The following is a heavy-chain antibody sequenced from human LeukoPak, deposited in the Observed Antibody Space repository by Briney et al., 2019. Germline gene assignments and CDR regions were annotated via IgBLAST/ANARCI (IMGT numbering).Heavy chain of an antibody. J-gene: IGHJ5*02. Sequence: PGGSLRLSCAASGFTFSSYSMNWVRQAPGKGLEWVSYISTSGSTIYYADSVKGRFTISGDNAKNSLYLQMNSLRDEDTAVYYCARVDYGDYGFDPWGQGTLVTVSS. D-gene: IGHD4-17*01. CDR2: ISTSGSTI. CDR1: GFTFSSYS. V-gene: IGHV3-48*02. CDR3: ARVDYGDYGFDP.